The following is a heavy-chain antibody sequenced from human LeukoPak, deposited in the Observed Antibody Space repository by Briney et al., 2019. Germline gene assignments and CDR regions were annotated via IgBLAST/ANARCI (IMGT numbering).Heavy chain of an antibody. Sequence: TSVKVSCKASGFTFTSSAVQWVRQARGQRLEWIGWIVVGSGNTNYAQKFQERVTITRDMSTSTAYMELSRLRSDDTAVYYCARGTVTFSYWYFDLWGRGTLVTVSS. D-gene: IGHD4-17*01. V-gene: IGHV1-58*01. J-gene: IGHJ2*01. CDR3: ARGTVTFSYWYFDL. CDR2: IVVGSGNT. CDR1: GFTFTSSA.